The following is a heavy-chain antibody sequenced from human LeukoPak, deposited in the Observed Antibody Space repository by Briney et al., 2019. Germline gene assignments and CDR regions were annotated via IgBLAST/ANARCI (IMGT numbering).Heavy chain of an antibody. Sequence: SETLSLTCTVSGASISSSSYYWGWIRQPPGKGLEWIGSIYYSGSTYYNPSLKSRVTISVDTSKNQFSLKLSSVTAADTAVYYCAGHYCGGDCLTSYFDYWGQGTLVTVSS. V-gene: IGHV4-39*01. CDR2: IYYSGST. CDR3: AGHYCGGDCLTSYFDY. D-gene: IGHD2-21*02. CDR1: GASISSSSYY. J-gene: IGHJ4*02.